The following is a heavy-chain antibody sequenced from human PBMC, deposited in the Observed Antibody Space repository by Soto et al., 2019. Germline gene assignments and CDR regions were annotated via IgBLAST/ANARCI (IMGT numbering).Heavy chain of an antibody. V-gene: IGHV4-59*08. CDR1: GGSISSYY. CDR2: IYYSGST. Sequence: SETLSLTCTVSGGSISSYYWGRIRQPPGKGLEWIGYIYYSGSTNYNPSLKSRVTISVDTSKNQFSLKLSSVTAADTAVYYCARGGEYSSSSSTRWFDPWGQGTLVTVSS. CDR3: ARGGEYSSSSSTRWFDP. J-gene: IGHJ5*02. D-gene: IGHD6-6*01.